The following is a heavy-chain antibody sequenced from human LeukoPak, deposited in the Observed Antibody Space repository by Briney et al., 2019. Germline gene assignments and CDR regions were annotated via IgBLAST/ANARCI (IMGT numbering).Heavy chain of an antibody. CDR2: IYSGGST. D-gene: IGHD5-24*01. V-gene: IGHV3-66*02. Sequence: PGGSLRLSCAASGFTFANFGMSWVRQAPGKGLEWVSVIYSGGSTYYADSVKGRFTISRDNSKNTLYLQMNSLRAEDTAVYYCARDTRDGYNYLDYWGQGTLVTVSS. CDR1: GFTFANFG. CDR3: ARDTRDGYNYLDY. J-gene: IGHJ4*02.